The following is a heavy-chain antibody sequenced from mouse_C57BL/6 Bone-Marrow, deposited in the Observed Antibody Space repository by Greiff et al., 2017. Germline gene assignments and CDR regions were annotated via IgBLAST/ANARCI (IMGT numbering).Heavy chain of an antibody. D-gene: IGHD1-1*01. J-gene: IGHJ3*01. CDR3: ARVSSYYGSPFAY. Sequence: EVKVEESGGGLVKPGGSLKLSCAASGFTFSSYAMSWVRQTPEKRLEWVATISDGGSYTYYPDNVKGRFTISRDNAKNNLYLQMSHLKSEDTAMYYCARVSSYYGSPFAYWGQGTLVTVSA. CDR2: ISDGGSYT. V-gene: IGHV5-4*03. CDR1: GFTFSSYA.